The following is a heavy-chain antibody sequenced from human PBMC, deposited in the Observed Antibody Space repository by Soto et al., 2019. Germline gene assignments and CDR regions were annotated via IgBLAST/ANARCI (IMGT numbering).Heavy chain of an antibody. D-gene: IGHD6-19*01. CDR2: IHHSGST. CDR1: GDSISNNNW. CDR3: ARAGRAVDLDY. V-gene: IGHV4-4*02. Sequence: QVQLQESGPGLVKPSGTLSLTCVVSGDSISNNNWWSWVRQPPGKGLEWIGEIHHSGSTNYNPSLKSRVTISLDKSKNEFSLKVSSVTAADTAVYYCARAGRAVDLDYWGQGALVTVSS. J-gene: IGHJ4*02.